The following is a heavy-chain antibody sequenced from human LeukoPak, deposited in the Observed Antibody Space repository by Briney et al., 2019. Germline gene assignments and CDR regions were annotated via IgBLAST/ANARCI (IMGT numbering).Heavy chain of an antibody. D-gene: IGHD1-26*01. Sequence: GGSLRLSCAASGFTFSSYAMSWVRQAPGKGLEWVSAISGSGGSTYYADSVKGRFTISRDNSKSTLYLQMNSLRAEDTAVYYCAKADGSYDYFDYWGQGTLVTVSS. CDR1: GFTFSSYA. V-gene: IGHV3-23*01. J-gene: IGHJ4*02. CDR3: AKADGSYDYFDY. CDR2: ISGSGGST.